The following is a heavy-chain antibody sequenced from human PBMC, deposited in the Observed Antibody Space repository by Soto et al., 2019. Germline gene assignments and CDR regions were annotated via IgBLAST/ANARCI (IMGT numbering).Heavy chain of an antibody. CDR2: IIPIFGTA. CDR1: GGAFSSYA. J-gene: IGHJ4*02. V-gene: IGHV1-69*12. D-gene: IGHD5-18*01. Sequence: QVQLVQSGAEVKKPGSSVKVSCKASGGAFSSYAISWVRQAPGQGLEWMGGIIPIFGTANYAQKFQGRVTLTADESKTTAYMELSRLRSEDTAVYYCARSPDVRYSYGHGFDYWGQGTLVTVSS. CDR3: ARSPDVRYSYGHGFDY.